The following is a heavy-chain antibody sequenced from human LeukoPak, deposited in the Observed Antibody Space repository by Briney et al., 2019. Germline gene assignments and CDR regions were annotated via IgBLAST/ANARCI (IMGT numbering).Heavy chain of an antibody. J-gene: IGHJ4*02. CDR3: AREGAGSNQIFDY. V-gene: IGHV1-2*02. Sequence: ASVKVSCKASGYTFTGYYMHWVRQAPGQGLEWMGWINPNSGGTDYAQKFQGRITITRDTSIRTAYWELSRLRSDATAVYYCAREGAGSNQIFDYWGQGTLVTVSS. D-gene: IGHD4-11*01. CDR1: GYTFTGYY. CDR2: INPNSGGT.